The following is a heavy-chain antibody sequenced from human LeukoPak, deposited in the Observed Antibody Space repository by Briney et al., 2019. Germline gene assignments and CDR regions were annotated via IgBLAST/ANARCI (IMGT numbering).Heavy chain of an antibody. CDR2: ISYDGSNK. J-gene: IGHJ4*02. CDR1: GFTFSSYA. V-gene: IGHV3-30-3*01. D-gene: IGHD2-21*02. Sequence: GGSLRLSCAASGFTFSSYATHWVRQAPGKGLEWVAVISYDGSNKYYADSVKGRFTISRDNSKNTLYLQMNSLRAEDTAVYYCAREAYCGGDCYATNDYWGQGTLVTVSS. CDR3: AREAYCGGDCYATNDY.